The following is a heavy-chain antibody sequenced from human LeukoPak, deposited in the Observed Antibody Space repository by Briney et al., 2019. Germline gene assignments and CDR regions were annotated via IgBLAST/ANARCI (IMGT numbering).Heavy chain of an antibody. V-gene: IGHV4-59*08. CDR2: IYYSGST. D-gene: IGHD3-22*01. CDR1: GGSISSYY. CDR3: ARQNYYDSSGYYRELDY. Sequence: SETLSLTCTVSGGSISSYYWSWIRQPPGKGLEWIGYIYYSGSTNYNPSLKSRVTISVDTSKNQFSLKLSSVTAADTAVYYCARQNYYDSSGYYRELDYWGQGTLVTVSS. J-gene: IGHJ4*02.